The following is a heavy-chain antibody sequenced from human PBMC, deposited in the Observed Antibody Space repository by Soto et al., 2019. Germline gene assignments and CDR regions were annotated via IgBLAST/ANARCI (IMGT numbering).Heavy chain of an antibody. V-gene: IGHV4-59*08. CDR3: ARLPKSGMNPPFDY. D-gene: IGHD1-26*01. CDR2: IHYSGIT. Sequence: QVQLQESGPRLVKPSETLSLTCTVSGDSITSHYWSWVRQPPGKGLECIGYIHYSGITIYNPSLNCRVTISVYTSKNQFSLKLTAVTAADTAVYYCARLPKSGMNPPFDYWGQGILVTVSS. CDR1: GDSITSHY. J-gene: IGHJ4*02.